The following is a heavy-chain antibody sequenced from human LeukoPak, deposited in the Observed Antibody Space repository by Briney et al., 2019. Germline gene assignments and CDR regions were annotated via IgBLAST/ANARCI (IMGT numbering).Heavy chain of an antibody. D-gene: IGHD6-19*01. CDR2: ISSSSSTI. CDR3: ARAVSSGWYRGLDY. J-gene: IGHJ4*02. V-gene: IGHV3-48*02. CDR1: GFTFSSYW. Sequence: GGSLRLSCAASGFTFSSYWMSWVRQAPGKGLEWVSYISSSSSTIYYADSVKGRFTISRDNAKNSLYLQMSSLRDEDTAVYYCARAVSSGWYRGLDYWGQGTLVTVSS.